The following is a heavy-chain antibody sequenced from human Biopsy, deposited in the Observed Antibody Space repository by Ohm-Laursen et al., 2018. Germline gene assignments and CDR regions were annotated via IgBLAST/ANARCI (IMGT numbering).Heavy chain of an antibody. CDR3: ASETPTGIPFNWLDS. J-gene: IGHJ5*01. CDR2: TYYRTKGYN. CDR1: GDLVSSNDAA. V-gene: IGHV6-1*01. Sequence: QTLMLTCSISGDLVSSNDAAWNWIRQSPSRGLEWLGRTYYRTKGYNDYAIYVKDRITISAETSKNQVYLQLPSVTPEDTAVYYCASETPTGIPFNWLDSWGQGALVTVSS. D-gene: IGHD1-1*01.